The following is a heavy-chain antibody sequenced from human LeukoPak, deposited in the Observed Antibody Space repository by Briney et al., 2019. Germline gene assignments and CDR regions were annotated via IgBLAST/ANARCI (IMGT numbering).Heavy chain of an antibody. Sequence: QPGGSLRLSCAASGFTFSSSAMNWVRQAPGKGLEWVSAISGSGGSIYYADSVKGRFTISRDNSKNTLYLQMNSLRAEDTAVYHCAKLPYFAYFDYWGQGTLVSVSS. D-gene: IGHD3-9*01. J-gene: IGHJ4*02. CDR1: GFTFSSSA. CDR3: AKLPYFAYFDY. V-gene: IGHV3-23*01. CDR2: ISGSGGSI.